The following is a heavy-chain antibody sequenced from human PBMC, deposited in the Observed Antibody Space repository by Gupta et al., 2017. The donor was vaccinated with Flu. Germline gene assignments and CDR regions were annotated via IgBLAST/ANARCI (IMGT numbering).Heavy chain of an antibody. CDR3: AEGSAGRGNY. CDR1: GFTFSSYS. J-gene: IGHJ4*02. V-gene: IGHV3-21*01. Sequence: GFTFSSYSMNWVRQAPGKGLEWVSSISSSSSYIYYADSVKGRFTISRDNAKNSLYLQMNSLRAEDTAVYYCAEGSAGRGNYWGQGTLVTVSS. CDR2: ISSSSSYI. D-gene: IGHD3-10*01.